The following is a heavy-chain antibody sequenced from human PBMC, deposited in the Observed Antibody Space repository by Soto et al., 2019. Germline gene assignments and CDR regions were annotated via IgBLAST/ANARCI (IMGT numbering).Heavy chain of an antibody. D-gene: IGHD3-16*01. CDR1: NYSISSGYY. J-gene: IGHJ4*02. V-gene: IGHV4-38-2*02. Sequence: SETLSLTCTVSNYSISSGYYWGCIRQSPGEGLEWIVSRYHSGTTYYNPSLKSRVTISIDTSKDQFSLKLTSVTSADKAVYFCARVAFGSIDYWGQGTLVTVYS. CDR2: RYHSGTT. CDR3: ARVAFGSIDY.